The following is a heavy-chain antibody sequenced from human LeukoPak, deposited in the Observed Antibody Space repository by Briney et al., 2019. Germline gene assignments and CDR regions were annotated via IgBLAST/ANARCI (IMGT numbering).Heavy chain of an antibody. CDR2: IYSGGST. V-gene: IGHV3-66*01. Sequence: GGSLRLSCAASGFTVSSNYMSWVRQAPGKGLEWVSVIYSGGSTYYADSVKGRFTISRDNSKNTLYLQMNSLRAEDTAVYYCAKDHIVAAPPLFDYWGQGTLVTVSS. CDR3: AKDHIVAAPPLFDY. D-gene: IGHD2-21*01. J-gene: IGHJ4*02. CDR1: GFTVSSNY.